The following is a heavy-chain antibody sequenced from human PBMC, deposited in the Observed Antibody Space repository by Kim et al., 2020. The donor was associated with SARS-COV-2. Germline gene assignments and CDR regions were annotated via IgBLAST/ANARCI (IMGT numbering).Heavy chain of an antibody. J-gene: IGHJ5*02. D-gene: IGHD3-10*01. Sequence: YYNPSLKSRLSMSVDTAENQFSLTLSSVTAADTAIYYCARDASGYTWFDPWGQGTLVTVSS. CDR3: ARDASGYTWFDP. V-gene: IGHV4-31*02.